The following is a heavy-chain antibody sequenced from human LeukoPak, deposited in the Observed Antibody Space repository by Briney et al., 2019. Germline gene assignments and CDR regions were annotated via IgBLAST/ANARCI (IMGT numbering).Heavy chain of an antibody. V-gene: IGHV4-31*03. Sequence: SETLSLTCTVSGGSTSSGGYYWSWISQHPGKGLEWIGCIYYSGSTYYNPSLKSRVTISVDTSKNQFSLKLSSVTAADTAVYYCARGETTVTTYGAFDVWGQGTMVTVSS. D-gene: IGHD4-17*01. CDR2: IYYSGST. CDR1: GGSTSSGGYY. J-gene: IGHJ3*01. CDR3: ARGETTVTTYGAFDV.